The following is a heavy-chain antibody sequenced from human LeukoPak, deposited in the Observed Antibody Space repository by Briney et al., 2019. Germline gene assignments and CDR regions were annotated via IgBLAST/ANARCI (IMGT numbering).Heavy chain of an antibody. V-gene: IGHV3-23*01. CDR1: GFTFSSYA. CDR2: ISGSGGST. Sequence: PGGSLRLSCAASGFTFSSYAMGWVRQAPGKGLEWVSAISGSGGSTYYADSVKGRFTISRDNSENTLYLQMNSLRAEDTAVYYCAKGSVGVKYYYDSSGSYYFDYWGQGSLVTVSS. CDR3: AKGSVGVKYYYDSSGSYYFDY. D-gene: IGHD3-22*01. J-gene: IGHJ4*02.